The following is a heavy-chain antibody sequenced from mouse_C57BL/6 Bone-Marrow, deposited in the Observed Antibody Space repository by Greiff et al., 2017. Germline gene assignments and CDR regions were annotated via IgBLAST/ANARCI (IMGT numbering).Heavy chain of an antibody. CDR2: IWGGGST. Sequence: QVQLKESGPGLVAPSQSLSITCTVSGFSLTSYGVDWVRQPPGKGLEWLGVIWGGGSTNYNSALMSRLSISKDNSKSQVFLKMNSLQTDDTAMYYCAKLGRFVGYDGYPYAMDYWGQGTSVTVSS. CDR1: GFSLTSYG. V-gene: IGHV2-9*01. D-gene: IGHD2-3*01. J-gene: IGHJ4*01. CDR3: AKLGRFVGYDGYPYAMDY.